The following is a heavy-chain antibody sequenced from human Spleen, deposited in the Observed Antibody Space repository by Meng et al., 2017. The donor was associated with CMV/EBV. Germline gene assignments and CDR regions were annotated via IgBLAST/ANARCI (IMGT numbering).Heavy chain of an antibody. V-gene: IGHV4-4*02. D-gene: IGHD3-3*01. J-gene: IGHJ5*01. CDR2: AYHGGSS. CDR1: GGSVKNKNNW. CDR3: ARRFWSGYDNSFDS. Sequence: SGGSVKNKNNWWSWVRQPPGKGLEWIGEAYHGGSSNYNPSLKSRVTISVEKSQNQVSLKVTSVTAADTAFYYCARRFWSGYDNSFDSWGQGTLVTVSS.